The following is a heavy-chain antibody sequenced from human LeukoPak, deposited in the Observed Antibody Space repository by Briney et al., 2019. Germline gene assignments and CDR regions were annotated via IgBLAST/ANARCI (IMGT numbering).Heavy chain of an antibody. CDR2: ISCRGSTI. Sequence: GGSLSHLCGASVYIFSDYYASWIRQAPGKGLEWVSYISCRGSTIYCGDSVKSRGSTCSDNAKNSLYLQMNSLRAEDTAVYYCARDRLRIFGVVTYVFDYWGQGTLVPDSS. J-gene: IGHJ4*02. CDR1: VYIFSDYY. CDR3: ARDRLRIFGVVTYVFDY. D-gene: IGHD3-3*01. V-gene: IGHV3-11*01.